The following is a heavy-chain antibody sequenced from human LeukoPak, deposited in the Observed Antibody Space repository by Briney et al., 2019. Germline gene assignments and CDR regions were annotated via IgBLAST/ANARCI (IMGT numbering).Heavy chain of an antibody. CDR1: GGSIISSSYY. Sequence: SETLSLTCTVSGGSIISSSYYWGWIRQPPGKGLEWIGSIYYSGSTYYNPSLKSRVTISVDTSKNQFSLKLSSVTAADTAVYYCARRWERHFDYWGQGTLVTVSS. CDR2: IYYSGST. J-gene: IGHJ4*02. CDR3: ARRWERHFDY. D-gene: IGHD1-26*01. V-gene: IGHV4-39*07.